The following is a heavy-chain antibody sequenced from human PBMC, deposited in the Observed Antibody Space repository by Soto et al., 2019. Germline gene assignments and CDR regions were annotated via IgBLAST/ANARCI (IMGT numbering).Heavy chain of an antibody. CDR3: ARGWAGVDWCFDL. D-gene: IGHD6-19*01. CDR1: GGTFSSYT. Sequence: QVQLVQSGAEVKKPGSSVKVSCKASGGTFSSYTISWVRQAPVQGLEWMGRIIPILGIANYAPKFQGKVTITADKSTSTAYMEMSSLRSEDTAVYYCARGWAGVDWCFDLWGRGTLVTVSS. V-gene: IGHV1-69*02. CDR2: IIPILGIA. J-gene: IGHJ2*01.